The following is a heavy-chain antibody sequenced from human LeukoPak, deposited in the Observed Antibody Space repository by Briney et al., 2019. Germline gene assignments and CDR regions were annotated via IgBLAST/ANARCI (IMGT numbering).Heavy chain of an antibody. CDR1: GSTFTSYG. V-gene: IGHV1-18*01. J-gene: IGHJ4*02. CDR3: ARDLSSSGYFFFDY. Sequence: ASVKVSCKASGSTFTSYGISWVRQAPGQGLEWMGWISAYNGNTNYAQKLQGRVTMTTDTSTSTAYMELRSLRSDDTAVYYCARDLSSSGYFFFDYWGQGTLVTVSS. CDR2: ISAYNGNT. D-gene: IGHD3-22*01.